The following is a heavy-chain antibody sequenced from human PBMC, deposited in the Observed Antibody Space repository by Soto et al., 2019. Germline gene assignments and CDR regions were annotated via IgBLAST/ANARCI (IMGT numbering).Heavy chain of an antibody. J-gene: IGHJ5*02. CDR2: TRNKANSYTT. CDR1: GFTFSDHH. V-gene: IGHV3-72*01. Sequence: GGSLRLSCAASGFTFSDHHMDWVRQAPGKGLEWVGRTRNKANSYTTEYAASVKGRFTISRDDSKNSLYLQMNSLKTEDTAVYYCSRDLGSWGQGALVTVSS. CDR3: SRDLGS.